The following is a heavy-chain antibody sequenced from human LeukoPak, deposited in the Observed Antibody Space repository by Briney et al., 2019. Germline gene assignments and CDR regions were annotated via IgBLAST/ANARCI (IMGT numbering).Heavy chain of an antibody. Sequence: GGSLRLSCAASGFTFSSYWMNWVRLAPGKGLEWVASIRHDGTEKNYVDSVKGRFTISRDNSQNTLYLQMNRLRAEDTAVYYCGRDSLGGDYWGQGTLVTVSS. CDR3: GRDSLGGDY. D-gene: IGHD3-16*01. CDR1: GFTFSSYW. CDR2: IRHDGTEK. V-gene: IGHV3-7*01. J-gene: IGHJ4*02.